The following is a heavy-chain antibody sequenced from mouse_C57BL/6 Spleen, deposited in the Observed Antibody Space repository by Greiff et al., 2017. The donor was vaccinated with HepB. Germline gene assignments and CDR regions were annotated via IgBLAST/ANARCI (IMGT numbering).Heavy chain of an antibody. V-gene: IGHV1-82*01. D-gene: IGHD4-1*01. CDR1: GYAFSSSW. CDR2: IYPGDGDT. CDR3: ASPELGPNYFDY. J-gene: IGHJ2*01. Sequence: VKLVESGPELVKPGASVKISCKASGYAFSSSWMNWVKQRPGKGLEWIGRIYPGDGDTNYNGKFKGKATLTADKSSSTAYMQLSSLTSEDSAVYFCASPELGPNYFDYWGQGTTLTVSS.